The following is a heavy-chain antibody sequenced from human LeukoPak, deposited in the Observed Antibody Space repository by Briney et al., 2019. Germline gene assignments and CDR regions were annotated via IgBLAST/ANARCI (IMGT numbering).Heavy chain of an antibody. CDR3: ARDPIGSRWPYYFDY. Sequence: ASVKVSCKASGYTFATYAMHWVRQAPGQRLEWMGWINAGNGNTKYSQKFQTRVTITRNTSASTAYMELSSLRSEDTAVYYCARDPIGSRWPYYFDYWGQGTLVTVSS. CDR1: GYTFATYA. CDR2: INAGNGNT. J-gene: IGHJ4*02. V-gene: IGHV1-3*01. D-gene: IGHD6-13*01.